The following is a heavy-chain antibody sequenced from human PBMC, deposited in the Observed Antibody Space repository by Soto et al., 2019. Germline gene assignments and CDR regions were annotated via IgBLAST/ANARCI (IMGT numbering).Heavy chain of an antibody. CDR2: IDKVGST. V-gene: IGHV4-30-4*01. D-gene: IGHD7-27*01. J-gene: IGHJ4*02. Sequence: QVQLQESGPGLVKPSQTLSLTCTVSCCSISTVNYWWSWIRQSPDMGLEWIGHIDKVGSTYTNPSLESRVTMSVDTAKNQLSLTLSSVSAADTAVYYCARGPSGDKVDSWGQGTLVTVSS. CDR1: CCSISTVNYW. CDR3: ARGPSGDKVDS.